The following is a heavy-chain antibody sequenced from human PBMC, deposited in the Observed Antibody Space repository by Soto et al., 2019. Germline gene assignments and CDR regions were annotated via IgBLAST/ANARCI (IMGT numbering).Heavy chain of an antibody. D-gene: IGHD3-22*01. J-gene: IGHJ4*02. CDR1: DGSISNFY. V-gene: IGHV4-59*01. CDR3: ARAPMVLTRSYFDS. CDR2: ISSSGNT. Sequence: SETLSLTCTVSDGSISNFYWSWIRQPPGKELEWIGYISSSGNTNYNPSLKSRVSISVDTSKNQFSLNLPSVTAADTAVYYCARAPMVLTRSYFDSWGQGPTVTVSS.